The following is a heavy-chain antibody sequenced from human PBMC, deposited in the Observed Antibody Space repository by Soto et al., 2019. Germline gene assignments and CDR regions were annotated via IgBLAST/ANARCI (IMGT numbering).Heavy chain of an antibody. CDR1: GFNFDSYA. CDR2: VSASGGRT. J-gene: IGHJ4*02. D-gene: IGHD2-2*01. Sequence: GGSLRLSCAASGFNFDSYAMTWVRQAPGKGLEWVSTVSASGGRTFYADSVKGRFSVSRDNSKRTVDLQMNSLSAEDTAVYYCAKDMSGGYCDSRRCYDASHFDYWGQGTLVTVSS. V-gene: IGHV3-23*01. CDR3: AKDMSGGYCDSRRCYDASHFDY.